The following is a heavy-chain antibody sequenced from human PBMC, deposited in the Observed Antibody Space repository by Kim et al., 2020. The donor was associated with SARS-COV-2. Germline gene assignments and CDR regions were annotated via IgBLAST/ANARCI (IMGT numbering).Heavy chain of an antibody. CDR2: INPNSGGT. CDR3: AREQRRDGYNYQGY. CDR1: GYTFTGYY. Sequence: ASVKVSCKASGYTFTGYYMHWVRHAPGQGLEWMGWINPNSGGTNYAQKFQGRVTMTRDTSISTAYMELSRLRSDDTAVYYCAREQRRDGYNYQGYWGQGTLVTVSS. V-gene: IGHV1-2*02. J-gene: IGHJ4*02. D-gene: IGHD5-12*01.